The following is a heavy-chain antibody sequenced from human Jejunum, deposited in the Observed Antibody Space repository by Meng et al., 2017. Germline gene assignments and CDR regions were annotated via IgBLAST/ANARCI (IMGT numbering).Heavy chain of an antibody. J-gene: IGHJ5*02. D-gene: IGHD2-15*01. Sequence: QVQLVQSGAEAKKPGASVKVSCRTSGYTFTTYYLNWVRQASGQGFEWMGWMHPSSGDTDYAQKFQGRVSMTRDTSINTAYLELYSLRSEDTAVYYCARGSTRMDDAWGQGTLVTVSS. CDR2: MHPSSGDT. CDR3: ARGSTRMDDA. V-gene: IGHV1-8*01. CDR1: GYTFTTYY.